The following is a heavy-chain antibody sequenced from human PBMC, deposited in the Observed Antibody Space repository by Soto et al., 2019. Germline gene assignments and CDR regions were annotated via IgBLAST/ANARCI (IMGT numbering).Heavy chain of an antibody. J-gene: IGHJ6*02. Sequence: SVKVSCKASGGTFSSYAISWVRQAPGQGLEWMGGIIPIFGTANYAQKFQGRVTITADKSTSTAYMELSSLRSEDTAVYYCARRSSSGYSYGLVLGYYGMDVWGQGTTVTVSS. D-gene: IGHD5-18*01. CDR3: ARRSSSGYSYGLVLGYYGMDV. CDR1: GGTFSSYA. V-gene: IGHV1-69*06. CDR2: IIPIFGTA.